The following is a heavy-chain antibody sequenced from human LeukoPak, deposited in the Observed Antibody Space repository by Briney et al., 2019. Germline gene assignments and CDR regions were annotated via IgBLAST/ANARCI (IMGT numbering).Heavy chain of an antibody. CDR3: AKDFVAAAGTGG. D-gene: IGHD6-13*01. Sequence: GGSLRLSCAASGFIFSSYSMSWVRQAPGKGLEWVSVITGSGGNTYYADSVKGRFTISKDNSKNTLYLQMNSLRAEDTAVYYCAKDFVAAAGTGGWGQGTLVTVSS. CDR1: GFIFSSYS. CDR2: ITGSGGNT. V-gene: IGHV3-23*01. J-gene: IGHJ4*02.